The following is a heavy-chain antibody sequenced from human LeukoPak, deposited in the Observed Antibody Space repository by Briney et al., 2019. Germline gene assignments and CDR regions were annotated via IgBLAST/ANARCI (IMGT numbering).Heavy chain of an antibody. CDR2: ISSSSSTI. CDR3: ARVLRYYYDSSGSFDY. V-gene: IGHV3-48*01. CDR1: GFTVRSYS. J-gene: IGHJ4*02. Sequence: GGSLRLSCAASGFTVRSYSMNWVRQAPGKGLEWVSYISSSSSTIYYADSVKGRFTISRDNAKNSLYLQMNSLRAEDTAVYYCARVLRYYYDSSGSFDYWGQGTLVTVSS. D-gene: IGHD3-22*01.